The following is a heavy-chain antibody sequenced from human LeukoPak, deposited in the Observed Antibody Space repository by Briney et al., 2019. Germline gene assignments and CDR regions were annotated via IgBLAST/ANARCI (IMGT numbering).Heavy chain of an antibody. CDR2: IYYSGST. J-gene: IGHJ4*02. D-gene: IGHD2-21*02. V-gene: IGHV4-61*05. CDR1: GGSISSSSYY. CDR3: ARGGDHRHFDY. Sequence: PSETLSLTCTVSGGSISSSSYYWDWIRQPPGKGLEWIGYIYYSGSTNYNPSLKSRVTISVDTSKNQFSLKLSSVTAADTAVYYCARGGDHRHFDYWGQGTLVTVSS.